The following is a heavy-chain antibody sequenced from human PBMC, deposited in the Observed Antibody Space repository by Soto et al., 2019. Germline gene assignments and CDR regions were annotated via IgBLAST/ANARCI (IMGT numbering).Heavy chain of an antibody. CDR3: ARERGGSGWSYYYYYGMDV. J-gene: IGHJ6*02. CDR2: IIPIFGTA. V-gene: IGHV1-69*13. D-gene: IGHD6-19*01. Sequence: ASVRVSCKASGGSLSSYAISWVRQAPGQGLEWMGGIIPIFGTANYAQKFQGRVTITADESTSTAYMELSSLRSEDTAVYYCARERGGSGWSYYYYYGMDVWGQGTTVTVSS. CDR1: GGSLSSYA.